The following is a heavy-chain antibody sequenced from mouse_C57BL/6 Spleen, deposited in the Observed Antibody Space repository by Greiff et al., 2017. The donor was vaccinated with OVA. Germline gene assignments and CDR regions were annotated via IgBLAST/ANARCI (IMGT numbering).Heavy chain of an antibody. Sequence: EVKVEESGEGLVKPGGSLKLSCAASGFTFSSYAMSWVRQTPEKRLEWVAYISSGGDYIYYADTVKGRFTISRDNARNTLYLQMSSLKSEDTAMYYCTRADDYYGSSYTFAYWGQGTLVTVSA. D-gene: IGHD1-1*01. V-gene: IGHV5-9-1*02. CDR2: ISSGGDYI. CDR1: GFTFSSYA. J-gene: IGHJ3*01. CDR3: TRADDYYGSSYTFAY.